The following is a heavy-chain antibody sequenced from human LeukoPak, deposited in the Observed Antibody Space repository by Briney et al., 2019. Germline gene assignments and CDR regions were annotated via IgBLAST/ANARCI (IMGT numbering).Heavy chain of an antibody. J-gene: IGHJ4*02. CDR1: GFTFSDYY. D-gene: IGHD3-10*01. CDR3: ARYSEGSGSYYNVHFDY. Sequence: PGGSLRLSCAASGFTFSDYYMSWTRQAPGKGLEWVSYISSSGSTIYYADSVKGRFTTSRDNAKNSLYLQMNSLRAEDTAVYYCARYSEGSGSYYNVHFDYWGQGTLVTVSS. V-gene: IGHV3-11*01. CDR2: ISSSGSTI.